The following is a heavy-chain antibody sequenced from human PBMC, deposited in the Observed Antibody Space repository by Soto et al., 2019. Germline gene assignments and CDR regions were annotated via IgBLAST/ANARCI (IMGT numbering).Heavy chain of an antibody. D-gene: IGHD2-21*02. J-gene: IGHJ6*02. CDR2: IYYSGST. Sequence: SETLYLTSTFSGGSINSGDYYWSWIRQPPGKGLEWIGYIYYSGSTYYNPSLKSRVTISVDTSKNQFSLKLSSVTAADTAVYYCARQRLLPYYYYGMDVWGQGTTVTVS. V-gene: IGHV4-30-4*01. CDR3: ARQRLLPYYYYGMDV. CDR1: GGSINSGDYY.